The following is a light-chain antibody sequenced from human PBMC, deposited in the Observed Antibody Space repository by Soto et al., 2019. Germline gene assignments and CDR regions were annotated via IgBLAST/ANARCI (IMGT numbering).Light chain of an antibody. CDR1: SSDVGGYNH. CDR2: EVY. Sequence: QSALTQPASVSGSPGQSIAISCTGTSSDVGGYNHVSLYQQHPGKAPKLMIYEVYNRPSGVPDRFSGSKSGNTASLTISGLQAEDEADYYCSSYTGSSTWVFGGGTKLTVL. V-gene: IGLV2-14*01. CDR3: SSYTGSSTWV. J-gene: IGLJ3*02.